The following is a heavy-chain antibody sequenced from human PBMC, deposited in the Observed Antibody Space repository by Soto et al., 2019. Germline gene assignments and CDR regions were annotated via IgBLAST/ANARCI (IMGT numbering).Heavy chain of an antibody. CDR3: ASHHCRGGSCYGGDAFDI. Sequence: EVQLVESGGGLVPPGGSLRLSCAASGFTFNYYWMHWVRQVPGKGLMWVSRINSDGTSTTYADSVKGRFTMSRDNAKNTLYLQMNSLRVEDTAVYYCASHHCRGGSCYGGDAFDIWGQGTMGTVSS. J-gene: IGHJ3*02. CDR1: GFTFNYYW. D-gene: IGHD2-15*01. V-gene: IGHV3-74*01. CDR2: INSDGTST.